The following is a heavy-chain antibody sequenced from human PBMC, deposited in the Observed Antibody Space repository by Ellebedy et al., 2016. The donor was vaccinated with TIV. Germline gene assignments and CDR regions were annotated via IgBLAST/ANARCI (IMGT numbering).Heavy chain of an antibody. J-gene: IGHJ5*02. Sequence: SVKVSCXASGGTFSSYAISWVRQAPGQGLEWMGGIIPIFGTANYAQKFQGRVTITADESTSTAYMELRSLRSDDTAVYYCATELRYFDWVGGFDPWGQGTLVTVSS. CDR2: IIPIFGTA. V-gene: IGHV1-69*13. CDR3: ATELRYFDWVGGFDP. D-gene: IGHD3-9*01. CDR1: GGTFSSYA.